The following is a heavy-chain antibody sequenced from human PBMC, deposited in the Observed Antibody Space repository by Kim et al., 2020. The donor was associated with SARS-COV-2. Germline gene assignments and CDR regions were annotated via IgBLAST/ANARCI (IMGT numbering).Heavy chain of an antibody. CDR3: AREDY. Sequence: RSSSYKNYEDYMKGRFTISRDNAKNSLYLQMNSLRAEDTAVYYCAREDYWGQGTLVTVSS. CDR2: RSSSYK. V-gene: IGHV3-11*05. J-gene: IGHJ4*02.